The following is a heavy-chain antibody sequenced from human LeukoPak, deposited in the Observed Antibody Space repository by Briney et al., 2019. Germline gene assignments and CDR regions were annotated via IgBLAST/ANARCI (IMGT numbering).Heavy chain of an antibody. D-gene: IGHD3-3*01. CDR3: ARERDDFWSGYYHNWFDP. CDR1: GGSISSYY. CDR2: IYTSGST. J-gene: IGHJ5*02. V-gene: IGHV4-4*09. Sequence: SETLSLTCTVSGGSISSYYWSWIRQPPGKGLEWIGYIYTSGSTNYNPSLKSRVTMSVDTSKNQFSLKLSSVTAADTAVYYCARERDDFWSGYYHNWFDPWGQGTLVTVSS.